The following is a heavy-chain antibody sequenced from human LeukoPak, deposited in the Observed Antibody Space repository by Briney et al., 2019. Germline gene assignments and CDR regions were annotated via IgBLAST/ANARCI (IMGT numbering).Heavy chain of an antibody. CDR2: ICDSGRTV. CDR1: GFTFSDYY. CDR3: ARDRLGDYDHSGYYDK. D-gene: IGHD3-22*01. J-gene: IGHJ4*02. V-gene: IGHV3-11*01. Sequence: GGSLTPSCAASGFTFSDYYMSWLRQAPGKGLEWVAYICDSGRTVYYADSVKGRFTISRDNAKNSVYLQMNNLRAEDTAVYYCARDRLGDYDHSGYYDKWGQGTLVTVSS.